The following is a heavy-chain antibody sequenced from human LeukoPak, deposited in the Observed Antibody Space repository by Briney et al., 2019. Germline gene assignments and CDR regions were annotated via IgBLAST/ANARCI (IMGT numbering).Heavy chain of an antibody. Sequence: SETLSLTCTVSGGSISSSSYYWGWIRQPPGKGLEWIGSIYYSGSTYYNPSLKSRVTISVDTYKNQFSLKLSSVTAADTAVYYCARLRQPTLRYFDWTTYYYYYMDVWGKGTTVTISS. CDR3: ARLRQPTLRYFDWTTYYYYYMDV. CDR1: GGSISSSSYY. CDR2: IYYSGST. J-gene: IGHJ6*03. V-gene: IGHV4-39*01. D-gene: IGHD3-9*01.